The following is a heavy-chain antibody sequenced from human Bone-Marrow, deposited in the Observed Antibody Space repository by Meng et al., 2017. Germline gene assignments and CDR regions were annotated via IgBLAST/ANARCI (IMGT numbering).Heavy chain of an antibody. Sequence: SETLSLTCTVSAGSISGYYWSWIRQPPGKGLEWIGYISYSGNTNYNPSLKSRVTISADTSKSQVSLKLSSVTAADTAVYYCAREGYCSLGTCYRGEIDYWGQGNLVTVSS. CDR2: ISYSGNT. CDR1: AGSISGYY. CDR3: AREGYCSLGTCYRGEIDY. J-gene: IGHJ4*02. D-gene: IGHD2-15*01. V-gene: IGHV4-59*01.